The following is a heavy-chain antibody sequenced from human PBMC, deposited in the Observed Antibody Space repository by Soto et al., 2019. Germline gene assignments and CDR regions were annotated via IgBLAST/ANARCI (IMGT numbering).Heavy chain of an antibody. J-gene: IGHJ6*02. D-gene: IGHD3-10*01. CDR1: GFTFSSYS. CDR3: ARASRSLGMDV. CDR2: ISSSSSTI. V-gene: IGHV3-48*01. Sequence: EVQLVESGGGLVQPGGSLRLSCAASGFTFSSYSMNWVRQAPGKGLEWVSYISSSSSTIYYADSVKGRFTISRDNAKNALYLQMNSLRAEDTAVYYCARASRSLGMDVWGQGTTVTVSS.